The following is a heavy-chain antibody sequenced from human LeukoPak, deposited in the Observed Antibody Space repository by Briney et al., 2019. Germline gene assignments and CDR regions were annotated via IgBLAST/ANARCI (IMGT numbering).Heavy chain of an antibody. CDR1: GYSISSGYY. D-gene: IGHD1-7*01. CDR3: ARDGTTTWFDP. Sequence: PSETLSLTCTVSGYSISSGYYWGWIRQPPGKGLEWIGSIYHSGSTYYNPSLKSRVTISVDTSKNQFSLKLSSVTAADTAVYYCARDGTTTWFDPWGKGTLVTVSS. J-gene: IGHJ5*02. CDR2: IYHSGST. V-gene: IGHV4-38-2*02.